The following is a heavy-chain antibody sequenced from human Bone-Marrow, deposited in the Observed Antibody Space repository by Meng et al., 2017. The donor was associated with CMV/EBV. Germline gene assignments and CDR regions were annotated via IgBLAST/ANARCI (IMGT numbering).Heavy chain of an antibody. V-gene: IGHV4-39*01. CDR1: GGSISSSSYY. D-gene: IGHD1-26*01. CDR3: GATTPGWYFDL. J-gene: IGHJ2*01. Sequence: CTVSGGSISSSSYYWGWIRQPPGRGLGWIGSIYYSGSTYYNPSLKSRVTISVDTSKNQFSLKLSSVTAADTAVYYCGATTPGWYFDLWGRGTLVPSPQ. CDR2: IYYSGST.